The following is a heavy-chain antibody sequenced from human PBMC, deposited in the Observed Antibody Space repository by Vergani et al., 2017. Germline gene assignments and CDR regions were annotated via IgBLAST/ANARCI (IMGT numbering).Heavy chain of an antibody. CDR1: GFTFSSYW. CDR3: ARSVVAATQGYFDY. D-gene: IGHD2-15*01. V-gene: IGHV3-7*04. J-gene: IGHJ4*02. CDR2: IKQDGSEK. Sequence: EVQLVESGGGLVQPGGSLRLSCAASGFTFSSYWMSWVRQAPGKGLEWVANIKQDGSEKYYVDSVKGRFTISRDNAKNSLYLQMNSLRAEDTAVYYCARSVVAATQGYFDYWGQGTLVTVSS.